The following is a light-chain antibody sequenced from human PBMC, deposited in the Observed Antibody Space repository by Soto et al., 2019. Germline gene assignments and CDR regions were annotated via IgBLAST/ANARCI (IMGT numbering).Light chain of an antibody. J-gene: IGKJ1*01. CDR2: GAS. CDR3: QQYVTSPWT. V-gene: IGKV3-20*01. Sequence: EIVLTQSPGTLSLSPGERATLSCRASQTVSGSYLAWYQQKPGQAPRLLIYGASSRATGIPDRFSGSGSGTDFTLTISRLEPEDFAVYYCQQYVTSPWTRGQGTKVDIK. CDR1: QTVSGSY.